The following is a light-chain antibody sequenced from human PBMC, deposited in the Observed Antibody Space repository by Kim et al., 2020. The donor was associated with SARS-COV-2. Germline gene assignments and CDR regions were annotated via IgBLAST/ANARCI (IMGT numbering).Light chain of an antibody. CDR1: NLETKY. V-gene: IGLV3-1*01. CDR3: QAWDTTSPVV. CDR2: PDT. J-gene: IGLJ2*01. Sequence: SYELTQPPSVSVSPGQTATITCSGDNLETKYVCWYQQKPGQSPVLVIYPDTKWPSEIPARFSASNSGNTATLTISGAQTMDEADYYCQAWDTTSPVVFGGGTKVTVL.